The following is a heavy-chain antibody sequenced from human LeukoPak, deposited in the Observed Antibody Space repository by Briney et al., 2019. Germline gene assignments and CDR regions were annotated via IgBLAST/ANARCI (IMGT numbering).Heavy chain of an antibody. D-gene: IGHD3-22*01. Sequence: ASVKVSCKASGYTFTSRGISWVRQAPGQGLEWMGWISAYNGNTNYAQKLQGRVTMTTDTSTSTAYMELRSLRSDDTAVYYCARDRPHSYDSSGYYSDAFDIWGQGTMVTVSS. J-gene: IGHJ3*02. CDR3: ARDRPHSYDSSGYYSDAFDI. CDR1: GYTFTSRG. CDR2: ISAYNGNT. V-gene: IGHV1-18*01.